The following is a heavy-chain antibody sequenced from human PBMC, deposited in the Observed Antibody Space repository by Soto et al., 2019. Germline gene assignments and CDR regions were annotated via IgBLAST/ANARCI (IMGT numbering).Heavy chain of an antibody. V-gene: IGHV1-18*01. Sequence: ASVKVSCKASGYTFTSYGISWVRQAPGQGLEWMGWISAYNGNTNYAQKLQGRVTMTTDTSTSTAYMELRSLRSDDTAVYYCARGNYDYVWGSYYYYGMDVWGPGTTVTVSS. J-gene: IGHJ6*02. CDR2: ISAYNGNT. D-gene: IGHD3-16*01. CDR3: ARGNYDYVWGSYYYYGMDV. CDR1: GYTFTSYG.